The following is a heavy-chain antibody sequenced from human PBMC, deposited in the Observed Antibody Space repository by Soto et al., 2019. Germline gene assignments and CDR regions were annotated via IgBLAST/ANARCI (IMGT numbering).Heavy chain of an antibody. CDR3: ARRGCSSTSCYNRGRYFDL. D-gene: IGHD2-2*02. CDR1: GFTFSSYW. Sequence: EVQLVESGGGLVQPGGSLRLSCAASGFTFSSYWMHWVRQAPGKGLVWVSRINSDGSSTSYADSVKGRFTISRDNDKNKLYLQMNSLGAEDTAVYYCARRGCSSTSCYNRGRYFDLWGRGTLVTVSS. CDR2: INSDGSST. J-gene: IGHJ2*01. V-gene: IGHV3-74*01.